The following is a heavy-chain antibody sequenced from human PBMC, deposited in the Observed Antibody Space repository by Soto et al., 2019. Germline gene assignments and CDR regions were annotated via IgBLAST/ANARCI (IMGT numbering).Heavy chain of an antibody. V-gene: IGHV3-30*18. CDR2: ISYDGSYK. J-gene: IGHJ4*02. Sequence: QVQLVESGGEVVQPGRSLRLSCAASGFTFNNYGMHWVRQAPGKGLEWVAVISYDGSYKYYADSVKGRFTISRDNSKNMLYLQMNSLRAEDTAVHYCAKDIRGANPWAYYFDYWGQGTLVTVSS. CDR3: AKDIRGANPWAYYFDY. CDR1: GFTFNNYG. D-gene: IGHD1-26*01.